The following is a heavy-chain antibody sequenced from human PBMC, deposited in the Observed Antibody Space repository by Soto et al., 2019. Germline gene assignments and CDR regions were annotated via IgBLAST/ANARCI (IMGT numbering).Heavy chain of an antibody. CDR1: GYTFTSYG. J-gene: IGHJ5*02. D-gene: IGHD4-17*01. Sequence: ASVKVSCKASGYTFTSYGISWVRQAPGQGLEWMGWISAYNGNTNYAQKLQGRVTMTTDTSTSTAYMELRSLRSDDTAVYYCARTSFYVDYDWVWFDPWGRGTLFTVSS. V-gene: IGHV1-18*01. CDR2: ISAYNGNT. CDR3: ARTSFYVDYDWVWFDP.